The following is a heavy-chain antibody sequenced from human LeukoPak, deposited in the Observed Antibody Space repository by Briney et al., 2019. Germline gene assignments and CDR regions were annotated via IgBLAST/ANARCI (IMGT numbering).Heavy chain of an antibody. CDR2: ISHSGST. D-gene: IGHD3-10*01. Sequence: SETLSLTCGVYGGSFSGYYWSWIRQPPGKGLGWSGEISHSGSTNYNTSLKSRVTISVDTTKNQYSLKLSSATAADTAVYYCARDASSRLLNYYYMDVWGKGTTVTVSS. V-gene: IGHV4-34*01. CDR1: GGSFSGYY. CDR3: ARDASSRLLNYYYMDV. J-gene: IGHJ6*03.